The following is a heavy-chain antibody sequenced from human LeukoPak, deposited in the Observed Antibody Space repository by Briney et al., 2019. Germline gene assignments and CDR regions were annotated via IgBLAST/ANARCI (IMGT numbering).Heavy chain of an antibody. CDR1: GFTFSDYY. CDR3: ARDGFWNYPDY. D-gene: IGHD1-7*01. CDR2: ISSSGNTI. J-gene: IGHJ4*02. Sequence: PGGSLRLSCAASGFTFSDYYMSWIRQAPGKGLEWVSYISSSGNTIYYADSVKGRFTISRDDSKNTLYLQMNSLRAEDTAVYYCARDGFWNYPDYWGQGTLVTVSS. V-gene: IGHV3-11*04.